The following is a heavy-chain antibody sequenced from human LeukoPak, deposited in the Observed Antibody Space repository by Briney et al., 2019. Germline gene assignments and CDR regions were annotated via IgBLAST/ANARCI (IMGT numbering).Heavy chain of an antibody. Sequence: ASVKVSCKVSGYTLTELSLHWVRLAPGKGLEWMGGFDPKDGETIYAQKFQGRVTMTEDTSTDTAYMELSSLRSEDTAVYYCARAPGYCSGGSCYSTGPWGRGTLVTVSS. CDR2: FDPKDGET. J-gene: IGHJ4*02. D-gene: IGHD2-15*01. CDR1: GYTLTELS. CDR3: ARAPGYCSGGSCYSTGP. V-gene: IGHV1-24*01.